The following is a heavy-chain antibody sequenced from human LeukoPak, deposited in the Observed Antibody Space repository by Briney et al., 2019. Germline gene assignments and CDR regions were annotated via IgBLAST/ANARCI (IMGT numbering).Heavy chain of an antibody. CDR3: AREFCSSTSCPFDY. J-gene: IGHJ4*02. D-gene: IGHD2-2*01. V-gene: IGHV1-2*02. CDR2: INPNSGGT. CDR1: GGTFSSYA. Sequence: ASVKVSCKASGGTFSSYAISWVRQAPGQGLEWMGWINPNSGGTNYAQKFQGRVTMTRDTSISTAYMELSRLRSDDTAVYYCAREFCSSTSCPFDYWGQGTLVTVSS.